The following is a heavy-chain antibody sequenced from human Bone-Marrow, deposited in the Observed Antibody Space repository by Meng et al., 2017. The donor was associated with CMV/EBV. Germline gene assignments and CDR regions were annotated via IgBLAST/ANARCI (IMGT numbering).Heavy chain of an antibody. J-gene: IGHJ4*02. CDR3: ARVEYSSPSVDY. D-gene: IGHD6-6*01. Sequence: LRLSCTVSGGYISSGGYYWSWIRQHPGKGLEWIGYTYYSGSTYYNPSLKSRVTISVDTSKNQFSLKLSSVTAADTAVYYCARVEYSSPSVDYWGQATLVAVSS. V-gene: IGHV4-31*03. CDR2: TYYSGST. CDR1: GGYISSGGYY.